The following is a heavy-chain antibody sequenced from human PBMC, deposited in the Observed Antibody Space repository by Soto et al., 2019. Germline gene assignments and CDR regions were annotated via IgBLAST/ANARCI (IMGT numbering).Heavy chain of an antibody. CDR2: ISSSSSTI. D-gene: IGHD6-13*01. Sequence: GGSLRLSCAASGFTFSGYYMSWIRQAPGKGLEWVSYISSSSSTIDYADSVKGRFTISRDNAKNSLYLQMNSLRAEDTAVYYCARVRSSSTWYGGGFDPWGQGTLVTVS. CDR1: GFTFSGYY. V-gene: IGHV3-11*04. CDR3: ARVRSSSTWYGGGFDP. J-gene: IGHJ5*02.